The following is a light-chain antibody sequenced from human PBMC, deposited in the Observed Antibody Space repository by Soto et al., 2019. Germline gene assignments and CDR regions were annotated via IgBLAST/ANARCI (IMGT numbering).Light chain of an antibody. Sequence: QSALTQPASVSGSPGQSITISCTGTRSDVGGYNYVSWYQQHPGKAPKLMIYEVINRPSGVSNRFSGSKSGNTASLTISGLQAEDESDYYCCSYTSSGTLVFGGGTQLTVL. CDR1: RSDVGGYNY. CDR2: EVI. J-gene: IGLJ2*01. CDR3: CSYTSSGTLV. V-gene: IGLV2-14*01.